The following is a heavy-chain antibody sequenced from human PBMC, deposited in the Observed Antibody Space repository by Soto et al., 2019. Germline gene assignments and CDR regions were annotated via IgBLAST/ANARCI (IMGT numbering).Heavy chain of an antibody. CDR1: GYRFSGCY. CDR3: ARDPSSDSSSWHDY. CDR2: IDPNSGGT. D-gene: IGHD6-13*01. J-gene: IGHJ4*02. Sequence: ASVKVSCKASGYRFSGCYMHWVRQAPGQGLEWMGWIDPNSGGTNYAQKFQGWVTMTRDTSISTAYMELSRLRSDDTAVYYCARDPSSDSSSWHDYWGQGTLVTVSS. V-gene: IGHV1-2*04.